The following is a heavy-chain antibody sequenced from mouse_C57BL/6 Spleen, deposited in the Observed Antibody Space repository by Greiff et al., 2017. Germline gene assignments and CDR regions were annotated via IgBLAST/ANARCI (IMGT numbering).Heavy chain of an antibody. CDR1: GYTFTSYW. J-gene: IGHJ4*01. Sequence: QVQLQQPGAELVKPGASVKLSCKASGYTFTSYWMHWVKQRPGQGLEWIGMIHPNSGSTNYNEKFKSKATLTVDKSSSTAYMQLSSQTSEDSAVYYCARDSNYYAMDYWGQGASVTVSS. D-gene: IGHD2-5*01. CDR2: IHPNSGST. CDR3: ARDSNYYAMDY. V-gene: IGHV1-64*01.